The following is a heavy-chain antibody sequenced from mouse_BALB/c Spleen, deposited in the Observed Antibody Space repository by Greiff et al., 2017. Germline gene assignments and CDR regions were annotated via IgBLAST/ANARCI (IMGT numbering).Heavy chain of an antibody. CDR1: GFTFSSYT. D-gene: IGHD1-1*01. V-gene: IGHV5-6-4*01. Sequence: EVNVVESGGGLVKPGGSLKLSCAASGFTFSSYTMSWVRQTPEKRLEWVATISSGGSYTYYPDSVKGRFTISRDNAKNTLYLQMSSLKSEDTAMYYCTRDGYGSSYGYFDVWGAGTTVTVSS. CDR3: TRDGYGSSYGYFDV. CDR2: ISSGGSYT. J-gene: IGHJ1*01.